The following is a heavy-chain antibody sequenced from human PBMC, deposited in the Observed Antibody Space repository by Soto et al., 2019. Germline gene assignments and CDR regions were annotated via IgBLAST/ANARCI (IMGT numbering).Heavy chain of an antibody. CDR1: GGSISSGGYS. D-gene: IGHD3-22*01. V-gene: IGHV4-30-2*01. J-gene: IGHJ5*02. CDR2: IYHSGST. Sequence: SETLSLTCAVSGGSISSGGYSWSWIRQPPGKGLEWIGYIYHSGSTYYNPSLKSRVTISVDRSKNQFSLKLSSVTAADTAVYYCARGRMIVVQLYNWFDPRGQGTLVSVSS. CDR3: ARGRMIVVQLYNWFDP.